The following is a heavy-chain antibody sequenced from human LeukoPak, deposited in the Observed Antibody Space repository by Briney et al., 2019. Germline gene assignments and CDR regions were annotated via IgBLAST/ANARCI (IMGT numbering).Heavy chain of an antibody. Sequence: GGSLRLSCAASGFTFTDYYMSWIRQAPGQGLEWISYITTSSSTIYYADSVKGRFTISRDNAKRIVYLHLNSLRVEDTAVYYCAREGRTTANLRWFDPWGQGTLVTVSS. V-gene: IGHV3-11*04. CDR2: ITTSSSTI. CDR1: GFTFTDYY. CDR3: AREGRTTANLRWFDP. J-gene: IGHJ5*02. D-gene: IGHD4-17*01.